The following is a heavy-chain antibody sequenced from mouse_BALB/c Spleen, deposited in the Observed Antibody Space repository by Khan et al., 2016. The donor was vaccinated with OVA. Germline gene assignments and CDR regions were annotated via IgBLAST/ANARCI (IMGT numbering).Heavy chain of an antibody. J-gene: IGHJ2*01. CDR3: TRDRIDY. CDR1: GYTFTTYW. CDR2: INPTSGYT. V-gene: IGHV1-7*01. Sequence: VQLVESWAERAKPGASVKMSCKASGYTFTTYWMHWVKQRPGQGLEWIGYINPTSGYTDYNEKFKDRATLSADKSSSTAYMQLSSLTSEDSAVYYCTRDRIDYWGQGTTLTVSS.